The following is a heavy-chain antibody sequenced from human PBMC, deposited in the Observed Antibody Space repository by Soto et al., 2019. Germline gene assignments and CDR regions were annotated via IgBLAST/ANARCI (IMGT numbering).Heavy chain of an antibody. J-gene: IGHJ4*02. Sequence: SETLSLTCTVSGGSISSGGYYWSWIRQHPGKGLEWIGYIYYSGSTYYNPSLKSRVTISVDTSKNQFSLKLSSVTAADTAVDYCARDPRPGYYDSSGYKWGQGTLVTVSS. CDR1: GGSISSGGYY. D-gene: IGHD3-22*01. CDR2: IYYSGST. CDR3: ARDPRPGYYDSSGYK. V-gene: IGHV4-31*03.